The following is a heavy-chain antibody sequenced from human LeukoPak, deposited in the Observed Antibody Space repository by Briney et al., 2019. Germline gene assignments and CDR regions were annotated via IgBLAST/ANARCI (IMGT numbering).Heavy chain of an antibody. D-gene: IGHD3-22*01. CDR3: ARGPYAYDSSGAFDI. V-gene: IGHV4-34*01. J-gene: IGHJ3*02. Sequence: PSETLSLTCTVYGVSFSGYYWSWIRQPPGKGLEWIGEINHNGNTNYNPSLKSRATISVDTSKNQFSLKLSSVTAADTAVFYCARGPYAYDSSGAFDIWGQGTMVTVSS. CDR1: GVSFSGYY. CDR2: INHNGNT.